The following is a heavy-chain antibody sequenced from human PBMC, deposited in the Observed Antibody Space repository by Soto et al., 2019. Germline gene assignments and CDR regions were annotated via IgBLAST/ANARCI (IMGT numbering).Heavy chain of an antibody. D-gene: IGHD2-2*01. CDR3: VKDRRSTRRAMDV. V-gene: IGHV3-64D*06. Sequence: PGGSLRLSCSASGFTFSSCAMHWVRQAAGKGLEYVSGISSNGAVTYYAESVKDRFTISRDNSRNTLFLQVNSLTGEDTAVYYCVKDRRSTRRAMDVRGQGTTVTVSS. CDR1: GFTFSSCA. J-gene: IGHJ6*02. CDR2: ISSNGAVT.